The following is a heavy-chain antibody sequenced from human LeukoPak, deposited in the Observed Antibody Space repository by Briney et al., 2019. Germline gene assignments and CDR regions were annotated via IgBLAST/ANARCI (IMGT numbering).Heavy chain of an antibody. J-gene: IGHJ5*01. Sequence: SETLSLTCAVSGGSISTYNWWSWVRQPPGKGLEWIGEIFYSGSINYNPSPKSRLTISVDTSKNQFSLRLKSVTAADTAVYYCARGSPKHDSWGQGTLVTVSS. CDR1: GGSISTYNW. CDR3: ARGSPKHDS. CDR2: IFYSGSI. V-gene: IGHV4-4*02.